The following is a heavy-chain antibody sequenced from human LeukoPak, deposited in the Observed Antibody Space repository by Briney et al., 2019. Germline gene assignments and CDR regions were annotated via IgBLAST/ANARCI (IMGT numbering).Heavy chain of an antibody. J-gene: IGHJ4*02. Sequence: GGSLRLSCAASGFTFSDHYMDWVRQAPGKGLEWAGRTRNKANSYTTEYAASVKGRFTISRGDSKNSLYLQMNSLKTEDTAVYYCARGRDYFDYWGQGTLVTVSS. V-gene: IGHV3-72*01. CDR3: ARGRDYFDY. CDR2: TRNKANSYTT. CDR1: GFTFSDHY.